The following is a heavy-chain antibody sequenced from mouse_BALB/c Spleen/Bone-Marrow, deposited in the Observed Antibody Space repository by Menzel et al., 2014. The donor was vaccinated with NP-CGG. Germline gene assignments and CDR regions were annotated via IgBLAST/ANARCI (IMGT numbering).Heavy chain of an antibody. V-gene: IGHV1-4*02. CDR1: GYTFTSYT. D-gene: IGHD1-2*01. Sequence: VQLQQSAAELARPGASVKMSCEASGYTFTSYTMHWVKQRPGQGLEWIGYINPSSGYTEYNQKFKDKTTLTADKSSSTAYMQLSSLTSEDSAVYYCARKGRLPFAYWGQGTLVTVSA. CDR2: INPSSGYT. CDR3: ARKGRLPFAY. J-gene: IGHJ3*01.